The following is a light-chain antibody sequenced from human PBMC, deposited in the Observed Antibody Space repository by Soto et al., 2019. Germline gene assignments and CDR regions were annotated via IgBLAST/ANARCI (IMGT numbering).Light chain of an antibody. V-gene: IGLV2-23*01. CDR2: EGS. Sequence: QSALTQPASVSGSPGQSITISCTGTSSDVGSYNLVSWYQQHPGKAPKLMIYEGSKRPSGVANRFSGSKSGNTASLTSSGLQAEDEADYCCCSYAGSSTYVFGTGTKLTVL. CDR3: CSYAGSSTYV. CDR1: SSDVGSYNL. J-gene: IGLJ1*01.